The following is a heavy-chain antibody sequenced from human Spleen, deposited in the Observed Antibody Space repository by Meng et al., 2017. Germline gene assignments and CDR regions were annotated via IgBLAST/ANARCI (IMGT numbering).Heavy chain of an antibody. Sequence: HVQLLQSGAEGKKPWSSVKVSCQASAGTFSSNAISWVRQAPGQGLEWMGGIIPIFGTANYAQKFQGRVTITADEATSTAYMELSSLRSEDTAVYYCARAATVVTPGDYWGQGTLVTVSS. CDR1: AGTFSSNA. J-gene: IGHJ4*02. CDR3: ARAATVVTPGDY. D-gene: IGHD4-23*01. V-gene: IGHV1-69*01. CDR2: IIPIFGTA.